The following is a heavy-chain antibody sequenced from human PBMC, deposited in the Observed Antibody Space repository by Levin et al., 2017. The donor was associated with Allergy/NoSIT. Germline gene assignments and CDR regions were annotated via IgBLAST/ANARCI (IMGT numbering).Heavy chain of an antibody. CDR2: ISWRSISI. V-gene: IGHV3-9*01. CDR3: VKDQVASSWYFNTFDS. D-gene: IGHD6-13*01. CDR1: GFTFDDYG. J-gene: IGHJ4*02. Sequence: SCAASGFTFDDYGMHWVRQAPGKGLEWVSGISWRSISIAYADSVKGRFTVSRDNAKNSLYLQMNSLKPEDTAFYYCVKDQVASSWYFNTFDSWGQGTLVTVSS.